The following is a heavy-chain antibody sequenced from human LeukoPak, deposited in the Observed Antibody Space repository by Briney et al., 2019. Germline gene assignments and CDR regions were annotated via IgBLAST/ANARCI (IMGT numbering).Heavy chain of an antibody. V-gene: IGHV4-59*12. D-gene: IGHD6-19*01. CDR3: ARDTSGQWLVSFDY. Sequence: SETLSLTCTVSGGSISSYYWSWIRQPPGKGLEWIGYIYYSGSTNYNPSLKSRVTISVDTSKNQFSLKLSSVTAADTAVYYCARDTSGQWLVSFDYWGQGTLVTVSS. J-gene: IGHJ4*02. CDR2: IYYSGST. CDR1: GGSISSYY.